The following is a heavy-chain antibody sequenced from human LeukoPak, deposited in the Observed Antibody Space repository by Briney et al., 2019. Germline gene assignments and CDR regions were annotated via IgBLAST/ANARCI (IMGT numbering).Heavy chain of an antibody. Sequence: SETLSLTCTVSGGSISSYYWSWIRQPPGKGLEWIGYIYYSGSTYYNPSLKSRVTISVDTSKNQFSLKLSSVTAADTAVYYCARESGMATIGYYFDYWGQGTLVTVSS. CDR1: GGSISSYY. J-gene: IGHJ4*02. V-gene: IGHV4-59*12. CDR3: ARESGMATIGYYFDY. CDR2: IYYSGST. D-gene: IGHD5-24*01.